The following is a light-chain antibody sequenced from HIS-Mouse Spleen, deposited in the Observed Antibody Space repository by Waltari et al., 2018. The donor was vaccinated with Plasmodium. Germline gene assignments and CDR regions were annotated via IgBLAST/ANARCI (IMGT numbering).Light chain of an antibody. J-gene: IGLJ2*01. CDR1: SSDVGGYKY. CDR3: SSYTSSSTVV. CDR2: DVR. V-gene: IGLV2-14*03. Sequence: QSALTQPASVSGSPGQSITIPCTGTSSDVGGYKYVSWYQQHPGKAPKLMIYDVRNRPSGVSNRFSGSKSGNTASLTISGLQAEDEADHYCSSYTSSSTVVFGGGTKLTVL.